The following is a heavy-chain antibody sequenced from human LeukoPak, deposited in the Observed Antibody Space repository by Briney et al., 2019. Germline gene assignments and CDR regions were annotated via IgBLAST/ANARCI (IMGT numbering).Heavy chain of an antibody. CDR1: GYSISSGYY. CDR3: ARVVGP. D-gene: IGHD2-15*01. V-gene: IGHV4-38-2*01. J-gene: IGHJ5*02. CDR2: IYHSGST. Sequence: SETLSPTCAVSGYSISSGYYWGWIRQPPGKGLEWIGSIYHSGSTYYNPSLKSRVTISVDTSKNQFSLKLSSVTAADTAVYYCARVVGPWGQGTLVTVSS.